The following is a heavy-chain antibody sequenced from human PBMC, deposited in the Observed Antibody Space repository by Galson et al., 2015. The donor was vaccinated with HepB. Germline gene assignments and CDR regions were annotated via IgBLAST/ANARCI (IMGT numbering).Heavy chain of an antibody. D-gene: IGHD2-2*01. CDR1: GFTFSSYA. V-gene: IGHV3-23*01. CDR2: TSGSGGST. CDR3: AKDVIVVVPVALDY. Sequence: SLRLSCAASGFTFSSYAMSWVRQAPGKGLEWVSATSGSGGSTYYADSVKGRFTISRDHSKNTLYLQMNSLRAEDTAVYYCAKDVIVVVPVALDYWGQGTLVTVSS. J-gene: IGHJ4*02.